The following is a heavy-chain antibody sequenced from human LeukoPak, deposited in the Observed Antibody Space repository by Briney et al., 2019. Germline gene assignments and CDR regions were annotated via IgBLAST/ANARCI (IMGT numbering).Heavy chain of an antibody. CDR1: GFTFSNYW. Sequence: GGSLRLPCAASGFTFSNYWMHWVRQAPGKRLVWVSVISPDGTITNHADSVKGRFTISRDNAKSTLSLHMNSLRAEDAAVYYCASPTLSWGLGTMVTVSS. CDR3: ASPTLS. J-gene: IGHJ3*01. CDR2: ISPDGTIT. V-gene: IGHV3-74*01.